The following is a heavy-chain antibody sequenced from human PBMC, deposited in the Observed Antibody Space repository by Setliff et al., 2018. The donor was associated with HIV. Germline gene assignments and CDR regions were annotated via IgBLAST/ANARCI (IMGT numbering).Heavy chain of an antibody. Sequence: ASVKVSCKTSGYRFIGHYLHWVRLAPGQGPEWVGWVNPETGDPNYAQKFRGRVLMTRDTSITTAFLHVAKLTSDDTAIYYCATGIPSDLDYWGQGTLVTVSS. D-gene: IGHD2-21*01. J-gene: IGHJ4*01. V-gene: IGHV1-2*02. CDR3: ATGIPSDLDY. CDR2: VNPETGDP. CDR1: GYRFIGHY.